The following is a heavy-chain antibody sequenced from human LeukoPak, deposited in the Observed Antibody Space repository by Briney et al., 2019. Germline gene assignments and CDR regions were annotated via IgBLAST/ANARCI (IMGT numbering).Heavy chain of an antibody. CDR1: GGSFSGYY. V-gene: IGHV4-34*01. J-gene: IGHJ5*02. CDR2: INHSGST. Sequence: SETLSLTCAVYGGSFSGYYWSWIRQPPGKGLEWIGQINHSGSTNYNPSLKSRVTISVDTSKNQFSLKLSSVTAADTAVYYCARGQSRRFDPWGQGTLVTVSS. CDR3: ARGQSRRFDP.